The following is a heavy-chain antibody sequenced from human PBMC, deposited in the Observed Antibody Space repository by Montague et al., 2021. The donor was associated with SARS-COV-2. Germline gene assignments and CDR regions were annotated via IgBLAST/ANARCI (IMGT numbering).Heavy chain of an antibody. CDR3: ARGSGWMRNAFDL. Sequence: SETLSLTCTVSGGSISSYYWSWIRQPPGKGLEWIGYIYYSGSTNYNPSLKSRVTISVDTSKNQFSLKLSSVTAADTAVYYCARGSGWMRNAFDLWGQGTMVTVSS. D-gene: IGHD6-19*01. CDR1: GGSISSYY. J-gene: IGHJ3*01. CDR2: IYYSGST. V-gene: IGHV4-59*01.